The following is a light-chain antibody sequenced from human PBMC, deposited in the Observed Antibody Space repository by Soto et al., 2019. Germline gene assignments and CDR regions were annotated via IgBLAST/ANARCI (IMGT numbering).Light chain of an antibody. Sequence: QSVLTQPPSASGTPGQRVTISCSGSTSNIGDNYVFWSQQLPGTAPKLLMYSNSERPSGVPDRFSGSKSGTSASLAISGLQSEDEADYYCATWDDSLNGYVFGTGTKVSV. CDR3: ATWDDSLNGYV. J-gene: IGLJ1*01. CDR1: TSNIGDNY. CDR2: SNS. V-gene: IGLV1-44*01.